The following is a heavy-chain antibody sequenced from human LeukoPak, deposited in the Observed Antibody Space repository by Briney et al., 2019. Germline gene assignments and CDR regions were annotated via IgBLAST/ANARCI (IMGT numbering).Heavy chain of an antibody. Sequence: GASVKVSCKASGYTFTSYGISWVRQAPGQGLEWMGWISAYNGNTNYAQKLQGRVTMTTDTSTSTAYMELRSLRSDDTAVYYCARASYNWNYPPGNYWGQGTLVTVSS. J-gene: IGHJ4*02. V-gene: IGHV1-18*01. D-gene: IGHD1-7*01. CDR2: ISAYNGNT. CDR1: GYTFTSYG. CDR3: ARASYNWNYPPGNY.